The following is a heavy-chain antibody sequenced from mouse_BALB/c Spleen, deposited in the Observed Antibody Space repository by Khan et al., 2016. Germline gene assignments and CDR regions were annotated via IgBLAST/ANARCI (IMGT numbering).Heavy chain of an antibody. Sequence: EVQLVETGGGLVQPRGSLKLSCAASGFTFNTNAMNWVRQAPGKGLEWVSRIRSKSNNYATYYADSVKDRFTISRDASPSMLYLQMNNLKTEDTAMYYCVRDTPFAYWGQGTLVTVSA. J-gene: IGHJ3*01. V-gene: IGHV10S3*01. CDR2: IRSKSNNYAT. CDR3: VRDTPFAY. CDR1: GFTFNTNA.